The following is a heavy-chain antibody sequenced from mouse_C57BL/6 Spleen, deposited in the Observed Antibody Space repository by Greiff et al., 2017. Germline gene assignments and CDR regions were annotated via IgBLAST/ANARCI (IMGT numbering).Heavy chain of an antibody. CDR2: INPSNGGT. CDR1: GYTFTSYW. V-gene: IGHV1-53*01. CDR3: ASGVDGYYRYFDV. J-gene: IGHJ1*03. Sequence: QVQLQQPGTELVKPGASVKLSCKASGYTFTSYWMHWVKQRPGQGLEWIGNINPSNGGTNNNEKFKSKATLTVGKSSSTAYMQLSSLTSEDSSVYYCASGVDGYYRYFDVWGTGTTVTVSS. D-gene: IGHD2-3*01.